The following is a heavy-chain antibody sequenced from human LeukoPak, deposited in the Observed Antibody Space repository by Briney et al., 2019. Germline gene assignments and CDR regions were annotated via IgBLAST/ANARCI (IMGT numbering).Heavy chain of an antibody. CDR1: GGSINNFY. CDR3: ARHEEECPGEYCFLLSFDY. CDR2: VHSSGRT. V-gene: IGHV4-59*08. J-gene: IGHJ4*01. Sequence: SETLSLTCTVSGGSINNFYWSWIRQSPGKGLEWIGYVHSSGRTDYNPSLRSRVSMSADTSKSQLSLRLTSVTAADTAVYFCARHEEECPGEYCFLLSFDYWGPGSLVTVSS. D-gene: IGHD2-8*02.